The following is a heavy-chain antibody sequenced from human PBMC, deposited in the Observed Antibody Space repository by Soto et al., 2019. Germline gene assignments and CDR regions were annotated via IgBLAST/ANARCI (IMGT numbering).Heavy chain of an antibody. J-gene: IGHJ4*02. CDR3: AKEGYSGYETFDY. V-gene: IGHV3-30*18. CDR2: ISYDGSNR. Sequence: QVQLVESGGGVVQPGRSLRLSCAASGFTFSGYAMHWVRQAPGKGLEWVAIISYDGSNRYYADSVKGRFTISRDNSKKTLYLQTYSLRAEDTAVYYCAKEGYSGYETFDYWGQGTLVTVSS. D-gene: IGHD5-12*01. CDR1: GFTFSGYA.